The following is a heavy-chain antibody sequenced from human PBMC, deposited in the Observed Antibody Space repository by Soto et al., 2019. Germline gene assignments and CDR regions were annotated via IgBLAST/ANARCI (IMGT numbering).Heavy chain of an antibody. D-gene: IGHD3-3*01. J-gene: IGHJ6*02. V-gene: IGHV3-30*18. CDR3: AKEVWSGPMDV. CDR1: GFIFSSYG. Sequence: QVQLVESGGGVVQPGRSLRLSCAASGFIFSSYGMHWVRQAPGKGLEWVAVISYDGSNKDYADSVKGRFTISRDNSKNTLYLQMNSLRAEDTAVYYSAKEVWSGPMDVWGQGTTVTVSS. CDR2: ISYDGSNK.